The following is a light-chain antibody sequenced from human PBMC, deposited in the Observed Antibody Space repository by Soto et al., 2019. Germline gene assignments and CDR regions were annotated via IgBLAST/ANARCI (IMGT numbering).Light chain of an antibody. V-gene: IGKV3-11*01. CDR1: QTLNNY. Sequence: EIVLTQSPATLSLSPGDRATLSCRANQTLNNYLAWFQQKPGQAPRLLIYEASTRAAGIPARFSGSGSGTDFTLTISSLEPEDFAVYYCQQRTNWPPFNFGQGTKLEIK. CDR3: QQRTNWPPFN. CDR2: EAS. J-gene: IGKJ2*01.